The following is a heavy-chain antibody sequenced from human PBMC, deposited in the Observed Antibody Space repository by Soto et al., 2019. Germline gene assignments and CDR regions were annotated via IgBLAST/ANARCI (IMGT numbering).Heavy chain of an antibody. CDR3: ASLYPYYDILTGSQLYAFDS. CDR2: IYYSGST. Sequence: QVQLQGSGPGLVKPSETLSLTCTVSGDSISSSYWSWIRQPPGKGLEWIGYIYYSGSTNYNPSLTSRVTILVDTSRNQFALKLTCGAAADTAVYYCASLYPYYDILTGSQLYAFDSWCQGTMVTVSS. D-gene: IGHD3-9*01. J-gene: IGHJ3*02. CDR1: GDSISSSY. V-gene: IGHV4-59*01.